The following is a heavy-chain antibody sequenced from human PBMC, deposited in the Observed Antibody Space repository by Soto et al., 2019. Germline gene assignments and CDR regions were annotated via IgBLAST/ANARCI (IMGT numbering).Heavy chain of an antibody. CDR3: ARQIYDSDTGPNFQYYFDS. D-gene: IGHD3-22*01. J-gene: IGHJ4*02. Sequence: GESLKISCKGSGYSFSRSWIGWVRQMPGKGLEWMGIVHPDDSDTRYSPSFRGQVTISADKSISTAYVQWSSLKASDTAMYYCARQIYDSDTGPNFQYYFDSWGQGTPVTVSS. CDR2: VHPDDSDT. V-gene: IGHV5-51*01. CDR1: GYSFSRSW.